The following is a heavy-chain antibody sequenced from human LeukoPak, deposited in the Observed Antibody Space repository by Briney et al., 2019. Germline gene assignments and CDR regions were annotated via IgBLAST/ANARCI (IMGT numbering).Heavy chain of an antibody. CDR3: ARARTMVRGAATSFDY. CDR2: IYPGDSDT. CDR1: GYSFTSYW. J-gene: IGHJ4*02. V-gene: IGHV5-51*01. Sequence: GESLKISCKGSGYSFTSYWIGWVRQLPGKGLEWMEIIYPGDSDTRYSPSLQGQVTISADKSISTAYLQWSSLKASDTAMYYCARARTMVRGAATSFDYWGQGTLVTVSS. D-gene: IGHD3-10*01.